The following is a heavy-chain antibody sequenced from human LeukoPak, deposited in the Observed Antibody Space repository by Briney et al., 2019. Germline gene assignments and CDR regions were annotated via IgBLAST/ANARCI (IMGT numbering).Heavy chain of an antibody. J-gene: IGHJ3*02. CDR3: AREKTKGIWFGEDAFDI. Sequence: PGGSLRLSCAASGFTFSIYSMNWVRQAPGKGLDWVSSISSSRSYIYYADSVRGRFTISRDNAQNSLYLQINSLRAEDTAVYYWAREKTKGIWFGEDAFDIWGQGPMVTVSS. D-gene: IGHD3-10*01. CDR2: ISSSRSYI. V-gene: IGHV3-21*01. CDR1: GFTFSIYS.